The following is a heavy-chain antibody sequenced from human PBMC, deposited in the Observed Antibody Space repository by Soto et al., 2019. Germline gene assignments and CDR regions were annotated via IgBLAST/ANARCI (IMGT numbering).Heavy chain of an antibody. CDR2: MNPNSGNT. CDR3: ARAVTMVRGVIIKGKNYYYYMDV. J-gene: IGHJ6*03. CDR1: GYTFTSYD. D-gene: IGHD3-10*01. Sequence: ASVKVSCKASGYTFTSYDINWVRQATGQGLEWMGWMNPNSGNTGYAQKFRGRVTMTRNTSISTAYIELSSLRSEDTAEYYGARAVTMVRGVIIKGKNYYYYMDVWGKGTTVTVSS. V-gene: IGHV1-8*01.